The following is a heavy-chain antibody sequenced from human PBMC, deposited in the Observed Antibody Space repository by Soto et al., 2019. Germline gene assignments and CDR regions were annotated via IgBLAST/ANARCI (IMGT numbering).Heavy chain of an antibody. CDR1: GFTFSSYG. V-gene: IGHV3-33*01. CDR2: IWHDGSDT. Sequence: GGSLRLSCAASGFTFSSYGMHWVRQAPGKGLEWVAVIWHDGSDTYYPDSVKGRFTISRDNSKNTVYLQMTSLRAEDTAVYYCASKRLYFYGLDVWGQGTTVTVSS. J-gene: IGHJ6*02. CDR3: ASKRLYFYGLDV.